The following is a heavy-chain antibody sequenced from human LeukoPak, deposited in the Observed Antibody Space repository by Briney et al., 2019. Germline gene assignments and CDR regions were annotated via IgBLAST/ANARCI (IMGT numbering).Heavy chain of an antibody. V-gene: IGHV3-30*18. CDR2: ISYDGSNK. CDR1: GFTFSSYG. Sequence: GGSLRLPCAASGFTFSSYGMHWVRQAPGKGLEWVAVISYDGSNKYYADSVKGRFTISRDNSKNTLYLQMNSLRAEDTAVYYCAKDRTWIQLWSPPEYFQHWGQGTLVTVSS. CDR3: AKDRTWIQLWSPPEYFQH. J-gene: IGHJ1*01. D-gene: IGHD5-18*01.